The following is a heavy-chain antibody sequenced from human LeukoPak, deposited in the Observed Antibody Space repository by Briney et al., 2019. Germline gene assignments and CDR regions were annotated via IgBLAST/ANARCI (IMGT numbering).Heavy chain of an antibody. D-gene: IGHD6-13*01. J-gene: IGHJ4*02. CDR1: GFTFSSYA. CDR2: ISDSGGST. CDR3: ARENSGIAATDIIDS. Sequence: TGGSLRLSCAASGFTFSSYAMSWVRQAPGKGLEWVSGISDSGGSTYYADSVKGRFTISRDNSKNTLYLQMNSLRAEDTAIYYCARENSGIAATDIIDSWGQGTLVTVSS. V-gene: IGHV3-23*01.